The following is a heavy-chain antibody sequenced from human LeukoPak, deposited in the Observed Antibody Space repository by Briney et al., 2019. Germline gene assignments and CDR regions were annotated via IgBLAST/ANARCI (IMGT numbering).Heavy chain of an antibody. Sequence: SETLSLTCTVSGGSISSYYWSWIRQPPGKGLEWIGYIYYSGSTNYNPSLKSRVTISVDTSKNQFSLKLSSVTAADTAVYYCARGSSYGYRYWGQGTLVTVSS. J-gene: IGHJ4*02. D-gene: IGHD4-17*01. V-gene: IGHV4-59*12. CDR2: IYYSGST. CDR1: GGSISSYY. CDR3: ARGSSYGYRY.